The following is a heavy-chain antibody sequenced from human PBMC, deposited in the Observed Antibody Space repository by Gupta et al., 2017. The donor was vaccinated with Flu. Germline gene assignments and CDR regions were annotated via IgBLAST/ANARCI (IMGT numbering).Heavy chain of an antibody. D-gene: IGHD1-26*01. J-gene: IGHJ5*02. CDR2: MRGSGDET. V-gene: IGHV3-23*01. CDR3: EKGQWDWTLWGAECYSGWLDP. CDR1: KITLSKYG. Sequence: EQLLESGGTLVQPGGSLRLSCVAPKITLSKYGMNWVRQAPGKGLEWVSGMRGSGDETKYADYVKGRATSARDRFKNTVYLQMKSLKVEEKAVYYCEKGQWDWTLWGAECYSGWLDPWGQGTLVTVSS.